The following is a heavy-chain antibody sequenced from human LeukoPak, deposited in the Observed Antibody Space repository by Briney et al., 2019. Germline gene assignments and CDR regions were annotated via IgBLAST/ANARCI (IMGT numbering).Heavy chain of an antibody. CDR1: GFTFSSYA. J-gene: IGHJ5*02. CDR3: AKEFFDGDYVNWFDH. CDR2: ISGSGGST. D-gene: IGHD4-17*01. Sequence: PGGSLRLSCAASGFTFSSYAMSWVRQAPGKGLEWVSAISGSGGSTYYADSVKGRFTISRDNSKNTLYLQVNSLRAEDTAVYYCAKEFFDGDYVNWFDHWGQGTLVTVSS. V-gene: IGHV3-23*01.